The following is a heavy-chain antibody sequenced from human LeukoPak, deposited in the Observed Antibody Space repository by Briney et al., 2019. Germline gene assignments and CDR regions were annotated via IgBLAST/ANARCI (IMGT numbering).Heavy chain of an antibody. CDR2: ISSSDSYI. CDR3: ARGLQWLVTGRQYYFDY. D-gene: IGHD6-19*01. Sequence: PGGSLRLSCAVSGFTFSSYSMNWVRQAPGKGLEWVSSISSSDSYIYYADSVKGRFTISRDNAKNSLYLQMNSLRAEDTAVYYCARGLQWLVTGRQYYFDYWGQGTLVTVSS. V-gene: IGHV3-21*01. J-gene: IGHJ4*02. CDR1: GFTFSSYS.